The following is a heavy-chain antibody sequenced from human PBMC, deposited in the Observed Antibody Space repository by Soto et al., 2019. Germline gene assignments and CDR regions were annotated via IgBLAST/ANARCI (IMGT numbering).Heavy chain of an antibody. CDR3: TKFFVAGTRGYFDS. J-gene: IGHJ4*02. Sequence: EVQLLESGGGLVQPGGSLRLSCTASGFIFSSYAMSWVRQAPGKGLEWVSAISASGDNAYYADSVKGRFTISRDRSKSLYLPMKSRRAEDTDIYNCTKFFVAGTRGYFDSWGQGTLVTVSS. D-gene: IGHD6-19*01. V-gene: IGHV3-23*01. CDR1: GFIFSSYA. CDR2: ISASGDNA.